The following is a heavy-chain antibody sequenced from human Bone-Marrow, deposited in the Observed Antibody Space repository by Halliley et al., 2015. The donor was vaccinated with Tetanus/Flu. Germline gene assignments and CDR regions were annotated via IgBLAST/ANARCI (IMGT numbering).Heavy chain of an antibody. CDR2: INESGGST. CDR1: GFTFSRYA. V-gene: IGHV3-23*01. CDR3: GKDTYEGRHQYSGCKVNDF. D-gene: IGHD5-12*01. J-gene: IGHJ4*01. Sequence: SLRLSCEASGFTFSRYAMSWVRQAPGKGLDWVSGINESGGSTFYADSVKGRFTISRDNSKNTLYLQMIGLRVDDTAVYYCGKDTYEGRHQYSGCKVNDFWGHGALVTLST.